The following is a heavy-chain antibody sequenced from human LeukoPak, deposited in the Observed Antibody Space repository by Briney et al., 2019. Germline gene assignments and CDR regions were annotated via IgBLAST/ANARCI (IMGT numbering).Heavy chain of an antibody. J-gene: IGHJ5*02. CDR3: ARDYYDSSGYFRSYWFDP. CDR1: GGSISSGDHY. Sequence: SETLSLTCTVSGGSISSGDHYWSWIRQPPGKGLEWIGYIYYSGSTYYNPSLKSRVTISVDTSKNQFSLKLSSVTAADTAVYYCARDYYDSSGYFRSYWFDPWGQGTLVTVSS. V-gene: IGHV4-30-4*01. CDR2: IYYSGST. D-gene: IGHD3-22*01.